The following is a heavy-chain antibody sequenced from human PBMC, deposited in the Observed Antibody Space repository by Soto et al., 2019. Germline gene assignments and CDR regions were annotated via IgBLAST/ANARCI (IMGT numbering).Heavy chain of an antibody. J-gene: IGHJ4*02. CDR3: ARQGNGAEGFDY. V-gene: IGHV5-51*01. CDR2: FYPGDSDT. Sequence: GESLKISCKGAGYYFPSYWIGWVRQMPGKGLEWMGIFYPGDSDTRYSPSFQGQVTISADRSISTAYLQWSSLKPSDTAMYYCARQGNGAEGFDYWGQGTLVTVSS. D-gene: IGHD4-17*01. CDR1: GYYFPSYW.